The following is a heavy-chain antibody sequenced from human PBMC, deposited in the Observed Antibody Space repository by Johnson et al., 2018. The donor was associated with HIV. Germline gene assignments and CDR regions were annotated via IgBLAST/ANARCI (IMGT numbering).Heavy chain of an antibody. D-gene: IGHD3-22*01. CDR3: ASQIYDYDSGGYSGVVDI. CDR2: LYSSGKT. CDR1: GFTVSTYY. Sequence: EQLVESGGGLIQPGGSLRLSCAASGFTVSTYYMTWVRQASGKGLELVSLLYSSGKTYYADSVKGRFTISRDYSKNRLYLQMNSLRAEDSAVYYCASQIYDYDSGGYSGVVDIWGQGTMVTVSS. V-gene: IGHV3-53*01. J-gene: IGHJ3*02.